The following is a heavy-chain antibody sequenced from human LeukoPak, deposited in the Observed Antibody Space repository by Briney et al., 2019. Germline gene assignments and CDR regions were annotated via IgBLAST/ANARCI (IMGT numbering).Heavy chain of an antibody. V-gene: IGHV2-5*02. CDR1: GFSLSTSGVG. CDR3: ARGLHMVRGVIINENWFDP. Sequence: SGPTLVNPTQTLTLTCTFSGFSLSTSGVGVGWIRQPPGKALEWLALIYWDDDKRYSPSLKSRLTITKDTSKNQVVLTMTNMDPVDTATYYCARGLHMVRGVIINENWFDPWGQGTLVTVSS. D-gene: IGHD3-10*01. J-gene: IGHJ5*02. CDR2: IYWDDDK.